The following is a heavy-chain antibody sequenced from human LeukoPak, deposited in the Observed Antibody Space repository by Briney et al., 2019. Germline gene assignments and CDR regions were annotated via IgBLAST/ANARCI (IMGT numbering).Heavy chain of an antibody. Sequence: SETLSLTCTVSGGPISSYYWSWFRQPPGKGLEWIGYINYSGSTNYNPSLKSRVTISIDTSKNQFSLKVSSVTAADTAVYYCARRIPTNPAYLDYWGQGTLVTVSS. D-gene: IGHD1-14*01. V-gene: IGHV4-59*08. J-gene: IGHJ4*02. CDR2: INYSGST. CDR3: ARRIPTNPAYLDY. CDR1: GGPISSYY.